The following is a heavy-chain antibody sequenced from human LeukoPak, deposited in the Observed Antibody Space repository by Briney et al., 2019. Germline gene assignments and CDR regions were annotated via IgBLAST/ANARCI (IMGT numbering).Heavy chain of an antibody. J-gene: IGHJ6*02. CDR2: IYFSGST. D-gene: IGHD4-11*01. Sequence: SETLSLTCTVSDDSIGNYYWSWIRQSPGKGLEWIGYIYFSGSTNYNPSLKRRVAMSVVTSKNQFSLRLTSVTAADTATYYCARVGGSNFYNYGMDVWGQGTTVIVSS. V-gene: IGHV4-59*01. CDR1: DDSIGNYY. CDR3: ARVGGSNFYNYGMDV.